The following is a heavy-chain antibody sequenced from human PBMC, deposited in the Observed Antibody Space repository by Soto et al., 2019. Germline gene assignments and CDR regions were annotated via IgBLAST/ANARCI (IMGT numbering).Heavy chain of an antibody. J-gene: IGHJ4*02. CDR2: IYWDDDR. CDR1: GFSLISYGVG. CDR3: VHKPDFHYFDY. V-gene: IGHV2-5*02. Sequence: GSGPTLVNPTQTLTLTCTFSGFSLISYGVGAGWIRQPPGKALEWLALIYWDDDRQYSPSLKSRLTITKDTSKDQVVLTMTNMDPVDTATYYCVHKPDFHYFDYWGQGALVTVSS.